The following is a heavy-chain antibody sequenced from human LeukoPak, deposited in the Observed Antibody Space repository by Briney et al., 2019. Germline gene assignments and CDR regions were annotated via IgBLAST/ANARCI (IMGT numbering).Heavy chain of an antibody. Sequence: GGSLRLSCAVSGFLFSNYWMYWVRRAPGGRGVGVARINSDGSSTTYADSVEGRFTIPRDNTKSMLHLQMHSLRVDDSAVYFCTRTTTTADWYFDLWGRGTLVTVSS. D-gene: IGHD1-1*01. V-gene: IGHV3-74*01. J-gene: IGHJ2*01. CDR2: INSDGSST. CDR3: TRTTTTADWYFDL. CDR1: GFLFSNYW.